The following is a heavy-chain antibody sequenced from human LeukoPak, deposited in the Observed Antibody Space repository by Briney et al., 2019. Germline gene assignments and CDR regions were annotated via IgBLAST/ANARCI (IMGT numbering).Heavy chain of an antibody. J-gene: IGHJ4*02. CDR2: IYYSGST. CDR3: ARVVRGYSGYEAKRGGGGLFDY. V-gene: IGHV4-59*12. CDR1: GGSISRYY. D-gene: IGHD5-12*01. Sequence: SETLSLTCTVSGGSISRYYWSWIRQPPGKGLEWIGYIYYSGSTNYNPSLKSRVTISVATSKNQFSLKLSSVTAADPAVYFGARVVRGYSGYEAKRGGGGLFDYWGQGTLVTVSS.